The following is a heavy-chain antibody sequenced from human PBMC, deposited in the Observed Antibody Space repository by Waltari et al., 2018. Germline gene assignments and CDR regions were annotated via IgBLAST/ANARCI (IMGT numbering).Heavy chain of an antibody. CDR3: ARVPVSPEQGYSPGYAFDI. V-gene: IGHV1-2*06. D-gene: IGHD3-16*02. J-gene: IGHJ3*02. CDR1: GYTFTGYY. CDR2: INPNSGGT. Sequence: QVQLVQSGAEVKKPGASVKVSCKASGYTFTGYYMHWVRQAPGQGLEWMGRINPNSGGTNYAQKFQGRVTMTRETSISTAYMELSRLRSDDTAVYYCARVPVSPEQGYSPGYAFDIWGQGTMVTVSS.